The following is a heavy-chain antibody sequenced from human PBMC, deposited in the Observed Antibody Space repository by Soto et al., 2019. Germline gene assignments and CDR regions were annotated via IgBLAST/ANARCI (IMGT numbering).Heavy chain of an antibody. Sequence: ASVKVSCKASGYTFTGYYMHWVRQAPGQGLEWMGWINPNSGGTNYTQKFQGWVTMTRDTSISTAYMELSRLRSDDTAVYYCARGGYGSGSYEDYWGQGTLVTVPS. CDR1: GYTFTGYY. J-gene: IGHJ4*02. CDR3: ARGGYGSGSYEDY. V-gene: IGHV1-2*04. CDR2: INPNSGGT. D-gene: IGHD3-10*01.